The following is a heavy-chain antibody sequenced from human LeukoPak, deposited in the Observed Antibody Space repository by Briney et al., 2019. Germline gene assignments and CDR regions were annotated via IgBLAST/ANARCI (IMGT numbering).Heavy chain of an antibody. CDR3: ARDRLHYDSSGYYMWVENWFDP. CDR1: GYTFTSYG. Sequence: ASVKVSCKASGYTFTSYGISWVRQAPGQGLEWMGWISAYNGNTNYAQKLQGRVTMTTDTSTSTAYMELRSLRSDDTAVYYCARDRLHYDSSGYYMWVENWFDPWGQGTLVTVSS. CDR2: ISAYNGNT. D-gene: IGHD3-22*01. V-gene: IGHV1-18*01. J-gene: IGHJ5*02.